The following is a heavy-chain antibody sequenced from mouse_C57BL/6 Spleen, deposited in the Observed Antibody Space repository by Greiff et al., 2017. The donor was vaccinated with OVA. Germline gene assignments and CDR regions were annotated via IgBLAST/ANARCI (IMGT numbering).Heavy chain of an antibody. V-gene: IGHV1-39*01. CDR3: ASNYCSSLFDY. Sequence: VQLQQSGPELVKPGASVKISCKASGYSFTDYNMNWVTQSNGKSLEWIGVINPNYGPTSYNQKFKGKATLTVDQSTSTAYMQLNSLTSEDSAFYYCASNYCSSLFDYWGQGTTLTVSS. J-gene: IGHJ2*01. CDR2: INPNYGPT. CDR1: GYSFTDYN. D-gene: IGHD1-1*01.